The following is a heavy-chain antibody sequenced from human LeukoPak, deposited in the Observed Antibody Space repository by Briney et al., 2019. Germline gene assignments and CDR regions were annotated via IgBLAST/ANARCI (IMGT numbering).Heavy chain of an antibody. CDR1: GGSISSSSHY. CDR3: ATSYGDDY. Sequence: PSETLSLTCTVSGGSISSSSHYWGWIRQPPGKGLEWIGTIYYSGSTYYNPSLKSRVTISLDTSNNQFSLKLTSVTAADTAVYYCATSYGDDYWGQGILVTVSS. D-gene: IGHD3-10*01. J-gene: IGHJ4*02. CDR2: IYYSGST. V-gene: IGHV4-39*07.